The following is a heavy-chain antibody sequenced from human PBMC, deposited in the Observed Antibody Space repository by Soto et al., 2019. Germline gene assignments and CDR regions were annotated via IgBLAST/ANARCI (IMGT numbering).Heavy chain of an antibody. V-gene: IGHV1-24*01. Sequence: ASVKVSCKVSGYTLTELSMHWVRQAPGKGLEWMGGFDPEDGETIYAQKFQGRVTMTEDTSTDTAYMELSSLRSEDTAVYYCATRPVVTKGDYYYGMDVWGQGTTVTVSS. CDR3: ATRPVVTKGDYYYGMDV. D-gene: IGHD2-15*01. CDR2: FDPEDGET. CDR1: GYTLTELS. J-gene: IGHJ6*02.